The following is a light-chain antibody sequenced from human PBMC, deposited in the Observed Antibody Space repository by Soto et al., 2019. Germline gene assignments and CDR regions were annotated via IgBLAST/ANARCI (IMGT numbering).Light chain of an antibody. V-gene: IGKV3-15*01. Sequence: EIVMTQSPATLSVSPGERATLSCRASQSVSSSLAWYQQKPGQAPRLLIYGASTRATGIPARFSGNGSGTEFTLTISSLQSEDFAVYYCQQYYNWPPLTFGGGTKVEIK. CDR1: QSVSSS. CDR2: GAS. CDR3: QQYYNWPPLT. J-gene: IGKJ4*01.